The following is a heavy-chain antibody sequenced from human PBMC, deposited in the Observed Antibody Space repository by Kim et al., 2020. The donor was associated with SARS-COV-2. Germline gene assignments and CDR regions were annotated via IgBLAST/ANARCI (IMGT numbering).Heavy chain of an antibody. D-gene: IGHD6-19*01. Sequence: GGSLRLSCAASGFTFSSYSMNWVRQAPGKGLEWVSSISSSSSYIYYADSVKGRFTISRDNAKNSLYLQMNSLRAEDTAVYYCARQGGAVAGSVDYGGQGTLVSVSS. J-gene: IGHJ4*02. CDR3: ARQGGAVAGSVDY. V-gene: IGHV3-21*01. CDR2: ISSSSSYI. CDR1: GFTFSSYS.